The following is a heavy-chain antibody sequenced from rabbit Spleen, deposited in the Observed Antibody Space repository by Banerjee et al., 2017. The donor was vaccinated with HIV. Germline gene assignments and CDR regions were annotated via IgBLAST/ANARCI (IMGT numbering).Heavy chain of an antibody. J-gene: IGHJ4*01. CDR2: IYAGSSGGT. Sequence: QSLEESGGGLVKPGASLTLTCKASGFSFSSGYDMCWVRQAPGKGLEWIACIYAGSSGGTYYTSWAKGRFTISRTSTTMVTLQVTSLTAADTATYFCARGSATMTIVITGYYFDLWGPGTLVTVS. D-gene: IGHD2-1*01. CDR1: GFSFSSGYD. CDR3: ARGSATMTIVITGYYFDL. V-gene: IGHV1S40*01.